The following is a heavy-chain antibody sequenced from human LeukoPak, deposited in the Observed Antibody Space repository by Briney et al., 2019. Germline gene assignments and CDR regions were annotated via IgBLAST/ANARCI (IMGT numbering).Heavy chain of an antibody. D-gene: IGHD5-12*01. CDR3: ARVATRGRATDY. CDR2: THNSGST. J-gene: IGHJ4*02. V-gene: IGHV4-30-4*01. CDR1: AGSITSHDYY. Sequence: SQTLSLTCTVSAGSITSHDYYWSWIRQAPGKGLEWIGYTHNSGSTFYNPSLKSRVTISVDTSKNQFSLKLSSVTAADTAVYYCARVATRGRATDYWGQGTLVTVSS.